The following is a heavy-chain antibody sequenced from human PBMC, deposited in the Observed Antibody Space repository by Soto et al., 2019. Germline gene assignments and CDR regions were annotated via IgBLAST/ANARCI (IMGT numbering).Heavy chain of an antibody. CDR1: GFTFSSYW. CDR3: ARPAMVRVGAFDI. Sequence: EVQLVESGGGLVQPGGSLRHSCAASGFTFSSYWMHWVRQAPGKGLVWVSRINSDGSSTSYADSVKGRFTISRDNAKNTLYLQMNSLRAEDTAVYYCARPAMVRVGAFDIWGQGTMVTVSS. CDR2: INSDGSST. J-gene: IGHJ3*02. D-gene: IGHD5-18*01. V-gene: IGHV3-74*01.